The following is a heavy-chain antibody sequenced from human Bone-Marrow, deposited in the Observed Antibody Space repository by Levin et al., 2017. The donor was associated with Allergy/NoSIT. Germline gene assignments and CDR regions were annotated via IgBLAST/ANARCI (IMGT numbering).Heavy chain of an antibody. CDR2: INPNTGGN. CDR1: GYTFTDYN. V-gene: IGHV1-2*03. D-gene: IGHD6-13*01. J-gene: IGHJ4*02. Sequence: LGASVKVSCKTSGYTFTDYNIHWVRQAPGQGLEWVAWINPNTGGNKFAEKFQGRVTLTRDRSTSTVYMELNTLRSDDSAVYFCARAGYTSRWHTAAESYDYWGQGTLVTVSS. CDR3: ARAGYTSRWHTAAESYDY.